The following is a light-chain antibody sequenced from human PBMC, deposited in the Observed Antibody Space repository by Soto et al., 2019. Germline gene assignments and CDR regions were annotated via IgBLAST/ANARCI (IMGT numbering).Light chain of an antibody. CDR1: QSVSTW. V-gene: IGKV1-5*01. CDR3: KQYNSYAGT. Sequence: DIQMTQSPSTLSASVGDRVTITCRASQSVSTWLAWYQQKPGKAPKFLIYDASSLASGVPSRFSGSGSGTEFTLTISSLQPDDFATYYCKQYNSYAGTFGQGTKGEIK. J-gene: IGKJ1*01. CDR2: DAS.